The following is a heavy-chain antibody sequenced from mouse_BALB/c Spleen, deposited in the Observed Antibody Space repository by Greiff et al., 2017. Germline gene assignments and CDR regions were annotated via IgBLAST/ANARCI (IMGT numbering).Heavy chain of an antibody. V-gene: IGHV5-4*02. Sequence: EVKLMESGGGLVKPGGSLKLSCAASGFTFSDYYMYWVRQTPEKRLEWVATISDGGSYTYYPDSVKGRFTISRDNAKNNLYLQMSSLKSEDTAMYYCARAYYRYDVGGAMDYWGQGTSVTVSS. CDR1: GFTFSDYY. J-gene: IGHJ4*01. CDR2: ISDGGSYT. CDR3: ARAYYRYDVGGAMDY. D-gene: IGHD2-14*01.